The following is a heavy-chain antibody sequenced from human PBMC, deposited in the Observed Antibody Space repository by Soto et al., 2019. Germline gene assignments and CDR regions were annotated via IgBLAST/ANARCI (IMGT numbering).Heavy chain of an antibody. D-gene: IGHD3-22*01. Sequence: PSETLSLTCMISGGSISSYYWNWIRQPPGKGLEWIGNIYYTGSTNYSPSLKSRVTISIGTSKNQFSLKVTSVTAADTAVYYCARDPSYYDSTDYVSWFDPWGQGTLVTVSS. CDR3: ARDPSYYDSTDYVSWFDP. CDR1: GGSISSYY. CDR2: IYYTGST. V-gene: IGHV4-59*01. J-gene: IGHJ5*02.